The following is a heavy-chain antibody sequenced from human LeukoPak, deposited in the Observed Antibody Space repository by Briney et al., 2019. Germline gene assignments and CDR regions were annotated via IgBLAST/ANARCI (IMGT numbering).Heavy chain of an antibody. V-gene: IGHV3-43*01. CDR3: AKEGPSITMILSN. Sequence: GGSLRLSCAASGFTFDDYTMHWVRQAPGKGLEWVSLISWDGGSTYYADSVKGRFTISRDNSKNSLYLQMNSLRTEDTALYYCAKEGPSITMILSNWGQGTLVTVSS. CDR1: GFTFDDYT. CDR2: ISWDGGST. D-gene: IGHD3-22*01. J-gene: IGHJ4*02.